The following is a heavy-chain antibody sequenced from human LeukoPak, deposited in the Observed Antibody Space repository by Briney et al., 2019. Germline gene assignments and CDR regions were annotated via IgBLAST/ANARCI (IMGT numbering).Heavy chain of an antibody. CDR2: IKQDGKEE. J-gene: IGHJ4*02. D-gene: IGHD5-12*01. V-gene: IGHV3-7*01. Sequence: GGSLRLSCAASGFTFSNYWMSCVRQAPGKGLEWVAHIKQDGKEEHYMNSVKARFIISRDNAKNSLSLQMDSLRAEDTAVYYCVRDGGVSGYDLLDYWGQGTLVTVSS. CDR3: VRDGGVSGYDLLDY. CDR1: GFTFSNYW.